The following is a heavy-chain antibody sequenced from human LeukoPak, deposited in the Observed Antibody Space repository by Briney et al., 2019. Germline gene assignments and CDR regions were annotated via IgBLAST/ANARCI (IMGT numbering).Heavy chain of an antibody. CDR1: GGSISDSNW. D-gene: IGHD3-16*01. V-gene: IGHV4-4*02. CDR2: IYHSGST. Sequence: KASGTLSLTCAVSGGSISDSNWWSWVRQPPGKGLEWIGEIYHSGSTYYNPSLKSRVTISVDTSKNQFSLNLRSVTAADTAVYYCARHAFYYYYYMDVWGKGTTVTVSS. CDR3: ARHAFYYYYYMDV. J-gene: IGHJ6*03.